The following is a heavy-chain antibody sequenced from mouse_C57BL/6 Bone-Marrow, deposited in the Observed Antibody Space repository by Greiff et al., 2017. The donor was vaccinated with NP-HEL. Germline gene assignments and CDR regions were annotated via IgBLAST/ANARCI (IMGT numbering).Heavy chain of an antibody. CDR1: GYTFTSYW. CDR3: ARRRRASYYAMDY. Sequence: QVQLQQPGAELVKPGASVKVSCKASGYTFTSYWMHWVKQRPGQGLEWIGRIHPSDSDTNYNQKFKGKATLTVDKSSSTAYMQLSSLTSEASAVYYWARRRRASYYAMDYWGQGTSVTVSS. CDR2: IHPSDSDT. V-gene: IGHV1-74*01. D-gene: IGHD6-1*01. J-gene: IGHJ4*01.